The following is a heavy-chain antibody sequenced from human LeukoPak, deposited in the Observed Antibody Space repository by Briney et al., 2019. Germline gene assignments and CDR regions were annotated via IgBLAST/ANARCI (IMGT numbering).Heavy chain of an antibody. Sequence: ASETLSLTCTVSGGSISSGDYYWSWIRQPPGKGLEWIGYIYYSGSTYYNPSLKSRVTISVDTSKNQFSLKLSSVTAADTAVYYCARVGPGVLRFLEWLPPFDPWGQGTLVTVSS. CDR2: IYYSGST. CDR3: ARVGPGVLRFLEWLPPFDP. J-gene: IGHJ5*02. CDR1: GGSISSGDYY. V-gene: IGHV4-30-4*01. D-gene: IGHD3-3*01.